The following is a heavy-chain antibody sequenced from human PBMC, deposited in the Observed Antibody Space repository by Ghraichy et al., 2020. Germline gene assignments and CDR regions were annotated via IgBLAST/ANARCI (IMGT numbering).Heavy chain of an antibody. Sequence: ASVKVSCKVSGYTLTELSMHWVRQAPGKGLEWMGGFDPEDGETIYAQKFQGRVTMTEDTSTDTAYMELSSLRSEDTAVYYCATSIAVAGTGGMDVWGQGTTVTVSS. CDR2: FDPEDGET. J-gene: IGHJ6*02. CDR3: ATSIAVAGTGGMDV. CDR1: GYTLTELS. D-gene: IGHD6-19*01. V-gene: IGHV1-24*01.